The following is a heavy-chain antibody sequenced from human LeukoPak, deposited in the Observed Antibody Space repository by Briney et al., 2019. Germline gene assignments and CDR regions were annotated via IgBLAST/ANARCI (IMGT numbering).Heavy chain of an antibody. CDR2: ISSRSTYI. Sequence: GGSLRLSCAASGLNFSSYSMNWVRQAPGKGLEWVSSISSRSTYIYYAGSVKGRFTISRDNSKNTLYLQMNSLRAEDTAVYYCARTCYDSSGYPYGMDVWGQGTTVTVSS. CDR1: GLNFSSYS. J-gene: IGHJ6*02. CDR3: ARTCYDSSGYPYGMDV. V-gene: IGHV3-21*01. D-gene: IGHD3-22*01.